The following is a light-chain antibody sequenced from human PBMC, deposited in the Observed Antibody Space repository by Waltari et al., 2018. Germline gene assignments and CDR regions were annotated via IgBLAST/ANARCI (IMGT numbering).Light chain of an antibody. CDR2: YDY. CDR1: NIGRKS. J-gene: IGLJ2*01. V-gene: IGLV3-21*02. CDR3: QVWDNYADHVI. Sequence: SSVLPQPPSVSVAPGQTATITCGGNNIGRKSVHWYQQKPGQAPVLVGYYDYVRPSGIPELISGSNSANTATLTINRVEVGDEAAYFCQVWDNYADHVIFGGGTKLTVL.